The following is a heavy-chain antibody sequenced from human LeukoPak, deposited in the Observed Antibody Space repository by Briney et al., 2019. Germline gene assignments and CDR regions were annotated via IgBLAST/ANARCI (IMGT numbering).Heavy chain of an antibody. V-gene: IGHV1-8*03. CDR1: GYTFTSYD. CDR3: ARGRGGSSSWYIVRTPYYFDY. Sequence: ASVKVSCKASGYTFTSYDINWVRQATGQGLEGMGWMNPNSGNTGYAQKFQGRVTITRNTSISTAYMELSSLRSEDTAVYYCARGRGGSSSWYIVRTPYYFDYWGQGTLVTVSS. D-gene: IGHD6-13*01. CDR2: MNPNSGNT. J-gene: IGHJ4*02.